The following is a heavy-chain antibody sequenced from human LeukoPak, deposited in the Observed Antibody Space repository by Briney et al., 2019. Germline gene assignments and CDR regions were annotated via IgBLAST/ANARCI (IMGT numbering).Heavy chain of an antibody. J-gene: IGHJ3*02. D-gene: IGHD3-10*01. CDR1: GFTFGDYA. CDR3: TRVRDFGAFDI. CDR2: IRSKAYGGTT. V-gene: IGHV3-49*03. Sequence: GGSLRLSCTASGFTFGDYAMSWFRQAPGKGLGWVGFIRSKAYGGTTEYAASVKGRFTISRDDSKSIAYLQMNSLKTEDAAVYYCTRVRDFGAFDIWGQGTMVTVSS.